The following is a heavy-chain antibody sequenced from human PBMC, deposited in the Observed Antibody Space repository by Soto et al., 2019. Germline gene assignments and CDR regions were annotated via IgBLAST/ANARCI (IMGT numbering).Heavy chain of an antibody. J-gene: IGHJ2*01. V-gene: IGHV4-4*02. D-gene: IGHD6-13*01. CDR1: GIFVTTMNW. CDR3: ARMASGSWRGYLAI. CDR2: GFHTVTT. Sequence: QVHLQESGPGLVKPSGTLSLTCSVSGIFVTTMNWWNWVRQSPGKGLVRIGEGFHTVTTNYNPSPQSRVPVSINKSSNQFFPKLTSVPAADTAVYYCARMASGSWRGYLAIWGRGTLVSVSA.